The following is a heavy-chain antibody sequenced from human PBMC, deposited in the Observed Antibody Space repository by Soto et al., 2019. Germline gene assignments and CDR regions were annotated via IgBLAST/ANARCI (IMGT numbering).Heavy chain of an antibody. J-gene: IGHJ3*02. CDR1: GGSINTYY. V-gene: IGHV4-59*01. CDR3: ARDAGGRGNGAFDI. CDR2: IYYSGST. D-gene: IGHD3-16*01. Sequence: SETLSLTCTVSGGSINTYYWSWMRQPPGKGLEWIGYIYYSGSTNSNPSLKSRVTISEDTSKNQLSLKLSSVTTADTAVYYCARDAGGRGNGAFDIWGQGTMVTVSS.